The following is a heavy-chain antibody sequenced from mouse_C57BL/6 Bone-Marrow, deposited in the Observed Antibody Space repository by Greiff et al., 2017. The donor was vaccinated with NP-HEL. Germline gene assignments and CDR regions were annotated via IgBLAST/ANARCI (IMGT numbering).Heavy chain of an antibody. V-gene: IGHV3-1*01. CDR3: ARAGYSNYVGDFDV. CDR1: GYSITSGYD. Sequence: EVQLQESGPGMVKPSQSLSLTCTVTGYSITSGYDWHWIRHFPGNKLEWMGYISYSGSTNYNPSLKSRISITHDTSKNHFFLKLNSVTTEDTATYYCARAGYSNYVGDFDVWGTGTTVTVSS. CDR2: ISYSGST. D-gene: IGHD2-5*01. J-gene: IGHJ1*03.